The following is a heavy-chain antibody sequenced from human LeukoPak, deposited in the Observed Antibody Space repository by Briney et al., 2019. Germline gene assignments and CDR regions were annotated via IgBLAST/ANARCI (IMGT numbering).Heavy chain of an antibody. CDR1: GGSISTYY. CDR2: VYYSGST. CDR3: ARGERRDGYTFGY. Sequence: SETLSLTCTVSGGSISTYYWSWIRQPPGKGLEWIGYVYYSGSTNYNPSLKSRVTISVDTSKNQFSLMLSSVTAADTAVYFCARGERRDGYTFGYWGQGTLVTVSS. D-gene: IGHD5-24*01. V-gene: IGHV4-59*01. J-gene: IGHJ4*02.